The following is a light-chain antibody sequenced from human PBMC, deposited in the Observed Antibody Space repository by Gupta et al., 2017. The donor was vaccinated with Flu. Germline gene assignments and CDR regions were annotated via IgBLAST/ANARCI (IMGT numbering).Light chain of an antibody. CDR3: SSFTSSNTWV. J-gene: IGLJ3*02. Sequence: QSALTQPASVSGSPGQSITISYSGTSSDFGSYDRVSWYQQSPGTAPKLMISEVNNRPSGVPDRFSGSKSDNTASLTISGLQAEDEADYYCSSFTSSNTWVFGGGTKVTVL. CDR2: EVN. CDR1: SSDFGSYDR. V-gene: IGLV2-18*02.